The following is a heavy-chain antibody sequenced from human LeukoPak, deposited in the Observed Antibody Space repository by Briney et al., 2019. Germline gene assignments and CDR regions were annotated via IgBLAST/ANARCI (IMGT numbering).Heavy chain of an antibody. J-gene: IGHJ4*02. V-gene: IGHV4-4*07. D-gene: IGHD5-18*01. CDR2: IYTSGTT. CDR1: CVSISSYY. CDR3: ARFLTTRVYSYGYLRY. Sequence: SETLSLTCTVSCVSISSYYCSWSRQPAGQGLGWIGRIYTSGTTNYTPTLRRRVTMSLDTSTNQFSLNLTSLTAADTAVYYCARFLTTRVYSYGYLRYWGQGNLVPVSS.